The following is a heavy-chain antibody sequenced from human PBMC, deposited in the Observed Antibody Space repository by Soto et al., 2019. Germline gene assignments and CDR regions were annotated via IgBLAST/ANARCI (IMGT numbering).Heavy chain of an antibody. CDR1: GYTFTSYY. CDR2: INPSGGST. Sequence: ASVKVCCEASGYTFTSYYIHWVRQAPGQGLEWMGIINPSGGSTSYAQKFQGRVTMTRDTSTSTVYMELSSLRSEDTAVYYCARLGERAFDIWGQGTMVTVSS. J-gene: IGHJ3*02. V-gene: IGHV1-46*01. D-gene: IGHD3-16*01. CDR3: ARLGERAFDI.